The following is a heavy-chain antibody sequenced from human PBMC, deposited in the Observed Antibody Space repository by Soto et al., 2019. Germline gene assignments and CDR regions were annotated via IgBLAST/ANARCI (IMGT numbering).Heavy chain of an antibody. CDR3: ARVGDGYNRGPFDY. V-gene: IGHV3-11*06. Sequence: GGSLRLSCAASGFTFSDYYMSWIRQAPGKGLEWVSYISSSSSYTNYADSVKGRFTISRDNAKNSLYLQMNSLRAEDTAVYYCARVGDGYNRGPFDYWGQGTLVTVSS. J-gene: IGHJ4*02. CDR2: ISSSSSYT. D-gene: IGHD2-21*01. CDR1: GFTFSDYY.